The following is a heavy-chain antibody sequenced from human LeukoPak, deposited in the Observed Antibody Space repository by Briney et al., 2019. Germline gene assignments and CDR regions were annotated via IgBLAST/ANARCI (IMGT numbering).Heavy chain of an antibody. D-gene: IGHD2-21*02. J-gene: IGHJ3*02. CDR2: ISSSSSYI. V-gene: IGHV3-21*01. CDR3: ARDLVYCGGDCHTPYADAFDI. Sequence: PGGSLRLSCAASGFTFSSYSMNWVRQAPGKGLEWVSSISSSSSYIYYADSVKGRFTISRDNAKNSLYLQMNSLRAEDTAVYYCARDLVYCGGDCHTPYADAFDIWGQGTMVTVSS. CDR1: GFTFSSYS.